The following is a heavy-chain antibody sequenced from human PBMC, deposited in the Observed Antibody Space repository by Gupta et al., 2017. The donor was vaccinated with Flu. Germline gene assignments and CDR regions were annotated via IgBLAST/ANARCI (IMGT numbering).Heavy chain of an antibody. Sequence: QLQLQESGPGLVKPSETLSLTCTVSGGSISSSSYYWGWIRQPPGKGLEWIGSIYYSGSTYYNPSLKSRVTISVDTSKNQFSLKLSSVTAADTAVYYCARHMWLLRDIVVVPAASWFDPWGQGTLVTVSS. J-gene: IGHJ5*02. CDR2: IYYSGST. V-gene: IGHV4-39*01. CDR1: GGSISSSSYY. D-gene: IGHD2-2*01. CDR3: ARHMWLLRDIVVVPAASWFDP.